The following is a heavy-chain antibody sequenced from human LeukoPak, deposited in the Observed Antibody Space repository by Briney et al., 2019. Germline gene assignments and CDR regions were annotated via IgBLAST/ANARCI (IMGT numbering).Heavy chain of an antibody. Sequence: ASVKVSRKASGYTFTGYYMHWVRQAPGQGLKWMGWINPSSGGTNYAQKFQGRVTMTRDTSISTAYMELSRLRSDDTAVYYCARALGLVRGAPGYWGQGTLVTVSS. CDR2: INPSSGGT. V-gene: IGHV1-2*02. D-gene: IGHD3-10*01. CDR1: GYTFTGYY. CDR3: ARALGLVRGAPGY. J-gene: IGHJ4*02.